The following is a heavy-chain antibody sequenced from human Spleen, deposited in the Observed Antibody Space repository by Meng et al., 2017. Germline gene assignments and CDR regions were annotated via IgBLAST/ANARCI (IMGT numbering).Heavy chain of an antibody. Sequence: GESLKISCAASGFTFSSYAMSWVRQAPGKGLEWVSAISGSGGSTYYADSVKGRFTISRDNSKNTLYLQMNSLRAEDTAVYYCARTPSRTSAVDDAFDIWGQGTMVTVSS. J-gene: IGHJ3*02. CDR2: ISGSGGST. CDR3: ARTPSRTSAVDDAFDI. V-gene: IGHV3-23*01. D-gene: IGHD2-2*01. CDR1: GFTFSSYA.